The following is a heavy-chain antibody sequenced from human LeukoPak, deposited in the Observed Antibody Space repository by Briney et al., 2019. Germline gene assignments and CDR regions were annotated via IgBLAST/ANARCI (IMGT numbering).Heavy chain of an antibody. CDR3: SLGYCSGGSCYYDY. D-gene: IGHD2-15*01. CDR2: ITAYNGNT. V-gene: IGHV1-18*04. CDR1: GYTFTSYG. J-gene: IGHJ4*02. Sequence: GASVTVSCTASGYTFTSYGISRVRHAPGQGHEWMGWITAYNGNTNYAQKLQGRVTMTTDTSTSTAYMELRSLRSDDTAVYYCSLGYCSGGSCYYDYWGQGTLVTVSP.